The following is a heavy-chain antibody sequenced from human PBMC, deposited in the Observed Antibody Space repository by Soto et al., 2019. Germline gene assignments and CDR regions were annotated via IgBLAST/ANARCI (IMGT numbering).Heavy chain of an antibody. Sequence: PSQTLSLTCAISGDSVSRNSGAWNWIRQSPSGGLQWLGRTYYRSKWYSEYAPSVKSRITINPDTAKNQFALQLKSVTPDDSGVYYCARGNWNDEVYYYGMDVWGQGSTVTVSS. V-gene: IGHV6-1*01. CDR1: GDSVSRNSGA. CDR3: ARGNWNDEVYYYGMDV. J-gene: IGHJ6*02. CDR2: TYYRSKWYS. D-gene: IGHD1-1*01.